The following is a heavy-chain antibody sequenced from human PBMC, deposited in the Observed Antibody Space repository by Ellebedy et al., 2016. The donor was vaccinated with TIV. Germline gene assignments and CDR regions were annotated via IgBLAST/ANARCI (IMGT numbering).Heavy chain of an antibody. J-gene: IGHJ6*02. CDR2: ISAYNGNT. Sequence: ASVKVSCKASGGTFSSYAISWVRQAPGQGLEWMGWISAYNGNTNYAQKLQGRVTMTTDTSTSTAYMELRSLRSDDTAVYYCARDIVLDGMDVWGQGTTVTVSS. CDR1: GGTFSSYA. V-gene: IGHV1-18*01. D-gene: IGHD2-8*02. CDR3: ARDIVLDGMDV.